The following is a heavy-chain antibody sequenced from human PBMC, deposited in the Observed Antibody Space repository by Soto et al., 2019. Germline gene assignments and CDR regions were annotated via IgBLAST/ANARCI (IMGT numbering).Heavy chain of an antibody. CDR3: TRDHRHLDY. CDR1: GFTFGDYA. Sequence: HPGGSLRLSCTASGFTFGDYAMNWFRQAPGKGLEWVGFIRSKAYGGTTENAASVKGRFTISRDDSKSIAYLQMNSLKTEDTAVYYCTRDHRHLDYWGQGPLVTVSS. J-gene: IGHJ4*02. V-gene: IGHV3-49*03. CDR2: IRSKAYGGTT.